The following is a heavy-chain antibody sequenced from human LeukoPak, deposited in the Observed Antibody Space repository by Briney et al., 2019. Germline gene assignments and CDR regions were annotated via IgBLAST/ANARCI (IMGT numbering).Heavy chain of an antibody. CDR1: GYSFTSYW. CDR2: IYPGDSDT. J-gene: IGHJ4*02. Sequence: GESLKISCKGSGYSFTSYWIGWVRQMPGKGLEWMGIIYPGDSDTRYSPSFQGQVTISADKSISTAYLQWSSLKASDTAMYYCARPRYYYDSSGDYFDYWGQGTLVTVSS. CDR3: ARPRYYYDSSGDYFDY. D-gene: IGHD3-22*01. V-gene: IGHV5-51*01.